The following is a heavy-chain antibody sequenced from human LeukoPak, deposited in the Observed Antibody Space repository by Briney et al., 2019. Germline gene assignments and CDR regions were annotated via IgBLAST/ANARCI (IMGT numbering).Heavy chain of an antibody. V-gene: IGHV3-13*04. CDR2: ISTTGDT. D-gene: IGHD1-26*01. J-gene: IGHJ4*02. CDR3: TRGRSGSYFDS. CDR1: GFTFSSYD. Sequence: GGSLRLSCAASGFTFSSYDMHWVRQATGKGLEWVSAISTTGDTYYPGSVKGRFTISRENAKSSLYLQMNSLRAEDTAVYYCTRGRSGSYFDSWGQGTLVAVSS.